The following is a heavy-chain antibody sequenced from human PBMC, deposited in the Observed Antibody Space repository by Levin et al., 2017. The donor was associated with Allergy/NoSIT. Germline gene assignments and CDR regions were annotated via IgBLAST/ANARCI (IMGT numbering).Heavy chain of an antibody. J-gene: IGHJ4*02. V-gene: IGHV4-31*03. Sequence: SETLSLTCTVSGGSISSGVYYWSWIRQHPGKGLEWIGYIYYSGSTYYNPSLKSRVTISVDTSKNQFSLKLSSVTAADTAVYYCARADDYGGNFGTWGQGTLVTVSS. CDR3: ARADDYGGNFGT. D-gene: IGHD4-23*01. CDR1: GGSISSGVYY. CDR2: IYYSGST.